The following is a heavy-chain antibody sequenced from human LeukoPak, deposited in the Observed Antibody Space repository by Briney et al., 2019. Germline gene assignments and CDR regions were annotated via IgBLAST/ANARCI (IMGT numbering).Heavy chain of an antibody. J-gene: IGHJ4*02. Sequence: PGGSQRLSCAASGFTFSSYSMNWVRQAPGKGLEWVSYISSSSSTIYYADSVKGRFTISRDNAKNSLYLQMNSLRAEDTAVYYCARDRGYSSGWYVDYWGQGTLVTVSS. V-gene: IGHV3-48*01. CDR1: GFTFSSYS. CDR2: ISSSSSTI. CDR3: ARDRGYSSGWYVDY. D-gene: IGHD6-19*01.